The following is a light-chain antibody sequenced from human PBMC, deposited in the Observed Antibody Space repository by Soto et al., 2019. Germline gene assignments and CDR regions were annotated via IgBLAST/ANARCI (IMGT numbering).Light chain of an antibody. V-gene: IGKV1-39*01. Sequence: DIQMAQSPSSMSASVGDRVTITCRTSQSISANLNWYQQKPGKAPKLLIYAASSLQSGVPSRFSGSGSGTDFTLTISSLQPEDFATYYCQESYSTPSVTFGPGTKVDIK. CDR3: QESYSTPSVT. CDR1: QSISAN. J-gene: IGKJ3*01. CDR2: AAS.